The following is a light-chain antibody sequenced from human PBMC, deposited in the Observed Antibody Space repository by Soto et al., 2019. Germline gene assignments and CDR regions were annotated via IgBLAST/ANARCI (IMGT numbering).Light chain of an antibody. V-gene: IGLV2-14*01. J-gene: IGLJ1*01. CDR2: DVS. CDR1: SSDVGGYNY. CDR3: SSYTSSTSLYV. Sequence: QPVLTQPASVSGSPGQSITISCTGTSSDVGGYNYVSWYQQRPGKAPKLMIYDVSNRPSGVSNRFSGSKSGNTASLTISGLQAEDEADYYCSSYTSSTSLYVFGTGTKVTVL.